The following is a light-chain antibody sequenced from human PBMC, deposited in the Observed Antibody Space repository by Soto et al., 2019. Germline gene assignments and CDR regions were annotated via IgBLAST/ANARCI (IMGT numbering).Light chain of an antibody. CDR3: TSYAGSNIWV. CDR2: EVS. V-gene: IGLV2-8*01. Sequence: QSALTQPPSASGSPGQSVTISCTGTSSDVGAYNYVSWYQQYPGKAPKLMIYEVSKRPSGVPDRFSGSKSGKTASLTVSGLQPEAEADYSCTSYAGSNIWVFGGGTKLTVL. CDR1: SSDVGAYNY. J-gene: IGLJ3*02.